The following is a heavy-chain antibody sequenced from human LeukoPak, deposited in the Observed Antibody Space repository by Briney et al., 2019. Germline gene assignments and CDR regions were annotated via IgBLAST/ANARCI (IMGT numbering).Heavy chain of an antibody. Sequence: SGGSLRLSCAASGFTFSSSEMNWVRQTPGKGLECVSSISSSGTTIYYADSVKGRFTISRDNAKHSLYLQMNSLRAEDTAVYYCASAGVGFSLDPWGQGTLVTVSS. J-gene: IGHJ5*02. CDR1: GFTFSSSE. D-gene: IGHD2-8*01. CDR2: ISSSGTTI. V-gene: IGHV3-48*03. CDR3: ASAGVGFSLDP.